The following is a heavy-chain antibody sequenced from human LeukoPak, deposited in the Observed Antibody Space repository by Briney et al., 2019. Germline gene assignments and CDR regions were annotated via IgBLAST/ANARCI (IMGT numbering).Heavy chain of an antibody. V-gene: IGHV4-38-2*02. CDR3: ARHRTIAAAGRIFDY. J-gene: IGHJ4*02. Sequence: SETLSLTCTVSGYSISSGYYWGWIRQPPGKGLEWIGSIYHSGSTYYNPSLESRLTTSVDASKNRFSLKLNSVTAADTAVYYCARHRTIAAAGRIFDYWGQGILVTVSS. CDR1: GYSISSGYY. CDR2: IYHSGST. D-gene: IGHD6-13*01.